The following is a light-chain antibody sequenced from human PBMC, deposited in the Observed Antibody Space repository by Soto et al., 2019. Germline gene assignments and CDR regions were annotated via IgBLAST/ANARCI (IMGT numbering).Light chain of an antibody. CDR3: SSYTSSSTSV. CDR2: DVS. CDR1: SSDVGGYNY. J-gene: IGLJ3*02. Sequence: QSALTQPASVSGSPGQSITISCTGTSSDVGGYNYVSWYQQHPGKAPKLMIYDVSNWPSGVSNRFSGSKSGNTASLTISGLQAEDEADYYCSSYTSSSTSVFGGGTKVTVL. V-gene: IGLV2-14*01.